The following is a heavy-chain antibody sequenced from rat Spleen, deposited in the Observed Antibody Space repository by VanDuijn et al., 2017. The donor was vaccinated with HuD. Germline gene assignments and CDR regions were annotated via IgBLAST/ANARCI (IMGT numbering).Heavy chain of an antibody. CDR3: TRRGTIYDFDY. V-gene: IGHV5-29*01. CDR1: GFTFRNYD. CDR2: ISHDGSRT. J-gene: IGHJ2*01. D-gene: IGHD1-2*01. Sequence: EVQLVESGGGLVQPGRSLKLSCAASGFTFRNYDMAWVRQAPTKGLEWVATISHDGSRTYFRDSVKGRFTISKENAQSTAYLQMDSLRSEDTATYYCTRRGTIYDFDYWGQGIMVTVSS.